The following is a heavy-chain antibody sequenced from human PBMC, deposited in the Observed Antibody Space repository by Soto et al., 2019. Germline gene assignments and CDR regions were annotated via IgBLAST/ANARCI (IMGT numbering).Heavy chain of an antibody. CDR1: GFTFSSYS. J-gene: IGHJ6*02. Sequence: ESGGGLVQPGGSLRLSCAASGFTFSSYSMNWVRQSPGKGLEWISYISSSSRTIYYADSVKGRFTISRDNAKTSLYLQMNSLRDEDTAVYYCAREATMLRGVISYYYGIDVWGQGTTVTVSS. CDR3: AREATMLRGVISYYYGIDV. CDR2: ISSSSRTI. D-gene: IGHD3-10*01. V-gene: IGHV3-48*02.